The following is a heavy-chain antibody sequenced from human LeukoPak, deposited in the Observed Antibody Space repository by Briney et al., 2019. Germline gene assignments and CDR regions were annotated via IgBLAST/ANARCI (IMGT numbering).Heavy chain of an antibody. CDR1: GGSISSYY. CDR3: ARDRVQQLVRGNYYYYYGMDV. Sequence: SETLSLTCTVSGGSISSYYWSWLRQPPGKGLEWIGYIYYSGSTNYNPSLKSRVTISVDTSKNQFSLKLSSVTAADTAVYYCARDRVQQLVRGNYYYYYGMDVWGKGTTVTVSS. J-gene: IGHJ6*04. D-gene: IGHD6-13*01. V-gene: IGHV4-59*01. CDR2: IYYSGST.